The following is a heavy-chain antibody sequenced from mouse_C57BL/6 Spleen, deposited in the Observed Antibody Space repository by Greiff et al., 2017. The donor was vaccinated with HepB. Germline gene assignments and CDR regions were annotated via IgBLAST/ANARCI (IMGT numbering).Heavy chain of an antibody. CDR1: GYTFTDYN. CDR3: ATITTVVATGAMDY. Sequence: EVQLQQSGPELVKPGASVKIPCKASGYTFTDYNMDWVKQSHGKSLEWIGDINPNNGGTIYNQKFKGKATLTVDKSSSTAYMELRSLTSEDTAVYYGATITTVVATGAMDYWGQGTSVTVSS. D-gene: IGHD1-1*01. V-gene: IGHV1-18*01. CDR2: INPNNGGT. J-gene: IGHJ4*01.